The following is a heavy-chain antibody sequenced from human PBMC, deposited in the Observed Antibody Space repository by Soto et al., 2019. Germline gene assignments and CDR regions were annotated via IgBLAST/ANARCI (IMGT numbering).Heavy chain of an antibody. Sequence: SETLSLTCVVSGGSTSSGNWWSWVRQPPGKGLEWIGEIHYSGITNYNPSLKSRVTVLVDKSKNQFSLKMTSLTAADTAVYYCAILGTSVTRSDSWGQGXQVTVSS. J-gene: IGHJ4*02. V-gene: IGHV4-4*02. CDR2: IHYSGIT. CDR1: GGSTSSGNW. CDR3: AILGTSVTRSDS. D-gene: IGHD4-4*01.